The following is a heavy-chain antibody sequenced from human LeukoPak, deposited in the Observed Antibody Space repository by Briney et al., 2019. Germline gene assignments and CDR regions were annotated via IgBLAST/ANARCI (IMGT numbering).Heavy chain of an antibody. Sequence: PSETLSLTCTVSGGSISSSYYYWSWIRQPPGKGLEWIGYIYYSGSTNYNPSLKSRVTISVDTSKNQFSLKLSSVTAADTAVYYCARGGSGYSYGIDYWGQGTLVTVSS. V-gene: IGHV4-61*01. CDR1: GGSISSSYYY. CDR2: IYYSGST. CDR3: ARGGSGYSYGIDY. J-gene: IGHJ4*02. D-gene: IGHD5-18*01.